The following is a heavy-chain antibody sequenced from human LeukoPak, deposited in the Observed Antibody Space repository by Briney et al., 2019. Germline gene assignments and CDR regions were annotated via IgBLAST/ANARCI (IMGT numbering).Heavy chain of an antibody. D-gene: IGHD1-26*01. V-gene: IGHV4-34*01. CDR1: GGSISGYY. CDR2: INHSGST. Sequence: SETLSLTCTVSGGSISGYYWSWIRQPPGKGLEWIGEINHSGSTNYNPSLKSRVTISVDTSKNQFSLKLSSVTAADTAVYYCARPGDYSGSYFDYWGQGTLVTVSS. CDR3: ARPGDYSGSYFDY. J-gene: IGHJ4*02.